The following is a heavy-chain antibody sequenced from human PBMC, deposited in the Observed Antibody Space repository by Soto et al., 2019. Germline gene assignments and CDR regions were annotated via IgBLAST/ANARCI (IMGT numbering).Heavy chain of an antibody. CDR3: SNAYMVRGVIDYGMDV. CDR2: INPSGGST. Sequence: QVQLVQSGAEVKKPGASVKVSCKASGYTFTRYHMHWVRQAPGQGLEWMGIINPSGGSTIYAQNFQGRVTMTRDTSTSTVYMELSSLRSEDTAIYYCSNAYMVRGVIDYGMDVWGQGTTVTVSS. D-gene: IGHD3-10*01. CDR1: GYTFTRYH. J-gene: IGHJ6*02. V-gene: IGHV1-46*01.